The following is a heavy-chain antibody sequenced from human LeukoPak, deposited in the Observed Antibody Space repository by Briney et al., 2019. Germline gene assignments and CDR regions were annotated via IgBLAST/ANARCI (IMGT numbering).Heavy chain of an antibody. J-gene: IGHJ1*01. CDR1: GYTFTSYY. D-gene: IGHD2-2*02. Sequence: ASVEVSCKASGYTFTSYYMHWVRQAPGQGLEWMGIINPSGGSTSYAQKFQGRVTMTRDTSTSTVYMELSSLRSEDTAVYYCARGGTDCSSTSCYTSAEYFQHWGQGTLVTVSS. CDR3: ARGGTDCSSTSCYTSAEYFQH. CDR2: INPSGGST. V-gene: IGHV1-46*01.